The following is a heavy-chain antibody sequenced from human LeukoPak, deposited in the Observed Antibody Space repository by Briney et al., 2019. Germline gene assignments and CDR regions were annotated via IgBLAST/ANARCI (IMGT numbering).Heavy chain of an antibody. CDR3: ARGFPTVTGENWFDP. Sequence: SETLSLTCTVSGGSISSYYWSWIRQPPGKGLEWIGYIYYSGSTNYNPSLKSRVTISVDTSKNQFSLKLSSVTAADTAVYYCARGFPTVTGENWFDPWGQGTLVTVSS. J-gene: IGHJ5*02. CDR1: GGSISSYY. CDR2: IYYSGST. V-gene: IGHV4-59*12. D-gene: IGHD4-17*01.